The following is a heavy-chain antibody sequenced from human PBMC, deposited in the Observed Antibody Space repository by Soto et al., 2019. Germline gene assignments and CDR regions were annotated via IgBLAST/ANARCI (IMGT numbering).Heavy chain of an antibody. Sequence: QVQLQESGPGLVKPSETLSLTCNVSGASISDYYWSWIRQPPGKGLEWIGYIYTSGNTNYNPSLKRRVTLAVEASKNHFSLKLRSVTAADTAVYYCASHVGIGYSDYWGQGTLVTVSA. V-gene: IGHV4-59*13. CDR2: IYTSGNT. D-gene: IGHD1-26*01. CDR1: GASISDYY. CDR3: ASHVGIGYSDY. J-gene: IGHJ4*02.